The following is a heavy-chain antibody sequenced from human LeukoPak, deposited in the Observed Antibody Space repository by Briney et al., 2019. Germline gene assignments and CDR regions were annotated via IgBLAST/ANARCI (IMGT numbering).Heavy chain of an antibody. Sequence: SVKVSCKASGGTFSSYAISWVRQAPGQGLEWMGGIIPIFGTANYAQKFQGRVTITADKSTSTAYMELSSLRSEDTAVYYCAGDGYNTPYYFDYWGQGTLVTVSS. D-gene: IGHD5-24*01. CDR3: AGDGYNTPYYFDY. CDR1: GGTFSSYA. CDR2: IIPIFGTA. J-gene: IGHJ4*02. V-gene: IGHV1-69*06.